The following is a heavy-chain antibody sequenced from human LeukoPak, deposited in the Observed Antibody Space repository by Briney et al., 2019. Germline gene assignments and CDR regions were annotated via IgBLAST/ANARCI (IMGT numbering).Heavy chain of an antibody. V-gene: IGHV3-74*01. CDR2: INSDGSYT. J-gene: IGHJ3*02. D-gene: IGHD3-22*01. CDR3: TRGHDSSGYYGFDI. CDR1: GFTFRRYW. Sequence: GGSLRLSCATSGFTFRRYWIHWVRQAPGKGLVWVSGINSDGSYTTYADSVKGRFTISRDNAKNTLYLQMNSLRAEDTAVYFCTRGHDSSGYYGFDIWGQGTMVTVSS.